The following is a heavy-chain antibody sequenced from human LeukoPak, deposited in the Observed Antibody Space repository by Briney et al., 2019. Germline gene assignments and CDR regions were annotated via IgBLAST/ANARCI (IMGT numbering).Heavy chain of an antibody. J-gene: IGHJ4*02. CDR2: MNPNSGDT. Sequence: GASVKVSCKASGYTFTSYDNNLVRQPTGQGHERRGGMNPNSGDTAYSQKFHGKVTMTRNTSLSTAYVALSSVRSAVTAVYYCGRNAVYDYWGQGTLVTVSS. D-gene: IGHD3-16*01. V-gene: IGHV1-8*01. CDR3: GRNAVYDY. CDR1: GYTFTSYD.